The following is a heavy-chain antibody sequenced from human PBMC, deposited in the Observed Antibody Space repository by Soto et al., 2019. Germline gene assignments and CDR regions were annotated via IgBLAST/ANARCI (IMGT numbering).Heavy chain of an antibody. CDR3: AKSLGGRSGLDY. D-gene: IGHD1-26*01. CDR1: GFTFSSYA. Sequence: EVQLLESGGGLVQPGGSLRLSCAASGFTFSSYAMSWVRQTPGKGLEWVSAISGSGGSTYYADSVKGRFTISRDNSKNTLYLQMNSLRAEDTAVYYCAKSLGGRSGLDYWGQGTLVTVSS. CDR2: ISGSGGST. V-gene: IGHV3-23*01. J-gene: IGHJ4*02.